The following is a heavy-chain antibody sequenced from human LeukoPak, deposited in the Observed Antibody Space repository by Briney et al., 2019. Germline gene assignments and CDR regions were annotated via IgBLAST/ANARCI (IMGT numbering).Heavy chain of an antibody. D-gene: IGHD6-19*01. J-gene: IGHJ6*02. CDR3: AKRPQEGSGWYNYYYYGMDV. V-gene: IGHV3-23*01. Sequence: PGGSLRLSCAASGFTFSSYAMNWVRQAPGKGLEWVSTISGSGGNTYYADSVKGRFTISRDNSKNTLYLQMNSLRAEDTAVYYCAKRPQEGSGWYNYYYYGMDVWGQGTTVTVSS. CDR2: ISGSGGNT. CDR1: GFTFSSYA.